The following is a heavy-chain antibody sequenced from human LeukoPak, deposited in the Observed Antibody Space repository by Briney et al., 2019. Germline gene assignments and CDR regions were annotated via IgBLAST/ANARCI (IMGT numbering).Heavy chain of an antibody. CDR1: GFTFHNYE. J-gene: IGHJ3*02. Sequence: GGSLRLSCVASGFTFHNYEMNWVRQAPGKGLEWVSSISSSSTYIYYADSVKGRFTISRDNAKNSLYLQMNSLRAEDTAVFYCARARGYDDAFDIWGQGTMVTVSS. CDR2: ISSSSTYI. V-gene: IGHV3-21*01. D-gene: IGHD6-13*01. CDR3: ARARGYDDAFDI.